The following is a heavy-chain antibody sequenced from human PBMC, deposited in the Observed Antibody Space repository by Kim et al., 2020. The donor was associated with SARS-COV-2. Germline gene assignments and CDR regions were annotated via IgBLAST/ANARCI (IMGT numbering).Heavy chain of an antibody. J-gene: IGHJ6*02. CDR2: ISAYNGNT. V-gene: IGHV1-18*01. Sequence: ASVKVSCKASGYTFTSYLISWVRQAPGQGLEWMGWISAYNGNTNYAQKPQGRVTMTTDTSTNTAYMEPRSLRSDDTAVYYCARVSGVYGMDVWGQGTTVTVSS. CDR1: GYTFTSYL. CDR3: ARVSGVYGMDV. D-gene: IGHD7-27*01.